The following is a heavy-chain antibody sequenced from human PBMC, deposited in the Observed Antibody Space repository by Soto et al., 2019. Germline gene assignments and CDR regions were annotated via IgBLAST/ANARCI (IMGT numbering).Heavy chain of an antibody. CDR2: SRNKVKKYTT. CDR1: GFRFSDRY. CDR3: ARISAALSQSFDI. V-gene: IGHV3-72*01. D-gene: IGHD6-13*01. Sequence: PGGSLRLSCAGSGFRFSDRYMDWVRQAPGKGLEWVGRSRNKVKKYTTEYAASVKGRFTVSRDDSKNLLYLQMNNVKTEDTALYYCARISAALSQSFDIWGRGTMVTVSS. J-gene: IGHJ3*02.